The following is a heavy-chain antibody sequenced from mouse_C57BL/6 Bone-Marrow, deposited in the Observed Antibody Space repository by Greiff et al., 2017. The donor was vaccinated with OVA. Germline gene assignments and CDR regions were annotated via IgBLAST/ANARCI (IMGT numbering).Heavy chain of an antibody. CDR1: GYTFTNYW. V-gene: IGHV1-63*01. Sequence: VQLQESGAELVRPGTSVKMYCKASGYTFTNYWIGWAKQRPGHGLEWIGDIYPGGGYTNYNEKFKGKATLTADKSSSTAYMQFSSLTSEDSAIYYCARNSGSSYFDYWGQGTTLTVSS. CDR3: ARNSGSSYFDY. D-gene: IGHD1-1*01. J-gene: IGHJ2*01. CDR2: IYPGGGYT.